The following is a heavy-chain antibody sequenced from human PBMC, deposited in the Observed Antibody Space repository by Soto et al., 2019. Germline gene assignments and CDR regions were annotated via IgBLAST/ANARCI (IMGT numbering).Heavy chain of an antibody. CDR1: GFTFSSYW. J-gene: IGHJ1*01. CDR2: IKQDGSEK. CDR3: AREGRSSSSSWPEYFQP. D-gene: IGHD6-13*01. Sequence: EVQLVESGGGLVQPGGSLRLSCAASGFTFSSYWMSWVRQAPGKGLEWVANIKQDGSEKYYVDSVKGRFTISRDNAKNSLYLQMNSLRAEDTAVYYCAREGRSSSSSWPEYFQPWGQGTLVTVSS. V-gene: IGHV3-7*01.